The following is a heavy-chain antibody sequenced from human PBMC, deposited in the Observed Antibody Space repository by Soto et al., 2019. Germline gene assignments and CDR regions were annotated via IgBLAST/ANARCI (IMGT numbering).Heavy chain of an antibody. V-gene: IGHV3-21*01. D-gene: IGHD6-13*01. Sequence: GGSLRLSCAASGFAFSSYSMNWVRQAPGKGLEWVSSISSSSSYIYYADSVKGRFTISRDNAKNSLYLQMNSLRAEDTAVYYCARDGDSSSWYTTDAFDIWGQGTMVTVSS. CDR3: ARDGDSSSWYTTDAFDI. J-gene: IGHJ3*02. CDR2: ISSSSSYI. CDR1: GFAFSSYS.